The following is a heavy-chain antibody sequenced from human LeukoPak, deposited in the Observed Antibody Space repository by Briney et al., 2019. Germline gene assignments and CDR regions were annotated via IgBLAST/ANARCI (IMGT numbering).Heavy chain of an antibody. D-gene: IGHD6-13*01. CDR2: ISGSGTNT. V-gene: IGHV3-23*01. CDR1: GFTFDIYA. CDR3: AKHVIAAAGTLDY. Sequence: GGSLRLSCAASGFTFDIYALSWVRRAPGKGLEWVSAISGSGTNTYYADSVKGRFTISRDNSKNTLYLQMNSLRAEDTAVYYCAKHVIAAAGTLDYWGQGTLVTVSS. J-gene: IGHJ4*02.